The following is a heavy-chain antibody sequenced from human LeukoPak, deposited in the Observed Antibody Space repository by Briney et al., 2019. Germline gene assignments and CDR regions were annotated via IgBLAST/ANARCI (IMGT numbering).Heavy chain of an antibody. J-gene: IGHJ3*02. CDR1: GFIFSDYG. CDR2: IWYDGSKK. CDR3: ARGEYYYGSGSYIDAFDI. Sequence: GGSLRLSCAASGFIFSDYGMHWVRQAPGKGLEWVAAIWYDGSKKYYADSMKGRFTISRDNSKNTLYLQMNSLKTEDTAVYYCARGEYYYGSGSYIDAFDIWGQGTMVTVSS. V-gene: IGHV3-33*01. D-gene: IGHD3-10*01.